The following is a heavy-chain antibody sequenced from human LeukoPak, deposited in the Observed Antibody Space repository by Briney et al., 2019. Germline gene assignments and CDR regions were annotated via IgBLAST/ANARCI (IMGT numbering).Heavy chain of an antibody. CDR1: GGSISNYY. CDR2: IYSSGST. Sequence: SETLSLTCTVSGGSISNYYWSLIRQPAGKGLEWIGRIYSSGSTNYNPSLKSRVTMSLDTSKNQFSLKLTSVTAADTAVYYCARDSALGYCGGDCYPDYWGQGTLVTVSS. V-gene: IGHV4-4*07. CDR3: ARDSALGYCGGDCYPDY. D-gene: IGHD2-21*02. J-gene: IGHJ4*02.